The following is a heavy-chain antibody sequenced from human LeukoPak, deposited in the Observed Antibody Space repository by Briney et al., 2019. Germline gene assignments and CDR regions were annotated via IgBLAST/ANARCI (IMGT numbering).Heavy chain of an antibody. CDR3: ARVSAGRYFDWLSPFDY. J-gene: IGHJ4*02. V-gene: IGHV4-34*01. D-gene: IGHD3-9*01. CDR2: INHSGST. Sequence: KPSETLSLTCAVYGGSFSGYYWSWIRQPPGKGLEWIGEINHSGSTNYNPSLKSRVTISVDTSKNQFSLKLSSVTAADTAVYYCARVSAGRYFDWLSPFDYWGQGTLVTVSS. CDR1: GGSFSGYY.